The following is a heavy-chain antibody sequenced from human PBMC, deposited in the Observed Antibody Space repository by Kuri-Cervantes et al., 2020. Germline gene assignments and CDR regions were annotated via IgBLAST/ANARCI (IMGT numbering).Heavy chain of an antibody. V-gene: IGHV4-61*01. CDR1: GGSVSSGSYY. CDR2: IYYRGYREST. J-gene: IGHJ4*02. CDR3: ASTHSYGDGIFDY. Sequence: GSLRLSCTVSGGSVSSGSYYWSWIRQPPGKGLEWLGYIYYRGYRESTYYNPSLKSRVIISVDTSKNQFSLKLSSVTAADTAVYYCASTHSYGDGIFDYWGQGTLVTVSS. D-gene: IGHD5-18*01.